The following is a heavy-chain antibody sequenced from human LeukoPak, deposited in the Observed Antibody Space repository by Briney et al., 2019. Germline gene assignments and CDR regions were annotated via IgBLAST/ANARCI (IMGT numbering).Heavy chain of an antibody. CDR2: IYYSGST. V-gene: IGHV4-59*08. J-gene: IGHJ3*02. CDR3: ARHARNYGPLGAFDI. Sequence: TSETLSLTCTVSGGSISSYYWSWIRQPPGKGLEWIGYIYYSGSTNYNPPLKSRVTISVDTSKNQFSLKLSSVTAADTAVYYCARHARNYGPLGAFDIWGQGTMVTVSS. D-gene: IGHD1-7*01. CDR1: GGSISSYY.